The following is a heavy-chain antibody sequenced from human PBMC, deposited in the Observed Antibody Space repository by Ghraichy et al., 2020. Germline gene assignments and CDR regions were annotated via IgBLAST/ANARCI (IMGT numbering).Heavy chain of an antibody. CDR1: GFIFSSYA. CDR2: ISGSGGDT. CDR3: AKGIAAGTSTISYFYDGMDV. Sequence: LSLTCAASGFIFSSYAMSWVRQAPGKGLEWVSGISGSGGDTYYADSVKGRFTISRDNSKNTLYLQMNSLRAEDTAVYYCAKGIAAGTSTISYFYDGMDVWGQGTTVTVSS. V-gene: IGHV3-23*01. D-gene: IGHD6-13*01. J-gene: IGHJ6*02.